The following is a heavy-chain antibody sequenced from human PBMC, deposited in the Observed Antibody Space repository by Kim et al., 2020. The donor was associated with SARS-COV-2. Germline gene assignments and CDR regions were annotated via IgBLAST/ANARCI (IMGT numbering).Heavy chain of an antibody. Sequence: GGSLRLSCAASGFTFDDYTMHWVRQAPGKGLEWVSLISWDGGSTYYADSVKGRFTISRDNSKNSLYLQMNSLRTEDTALYYCTGGSSSSSWLDYYYGMDV. CDR2: ISWDGGST. CDR1: GFTFDDYT. V-gene: IGHV3-43*01. J-gene: IGHJ6*01. CDR3: TGGSSSSSWLDYYYGMDV. D-gene: IGHD6-13*01.